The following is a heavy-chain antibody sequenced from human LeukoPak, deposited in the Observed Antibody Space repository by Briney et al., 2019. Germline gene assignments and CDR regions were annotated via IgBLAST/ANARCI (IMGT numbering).Heavy chain of an antibody. CDR1: GYTFTGYY. D-gene: IGHD5-12*01. J-gene: IGHJ4*02. V-gene: IGHV1-2*02. Sequence: ASVKVSCKASGYTFTGYYMHWVRQAPGQGLEWMGWINPNSGGTNYAQKFQGRVTMTRDTSISTAYMELSRLRSDDTAVYYCARDPGRYSGSDLDYWGQGTLVTVSS. CDR2: INPNSGGT. CDR3: ARDPGRYSGSDLDY.